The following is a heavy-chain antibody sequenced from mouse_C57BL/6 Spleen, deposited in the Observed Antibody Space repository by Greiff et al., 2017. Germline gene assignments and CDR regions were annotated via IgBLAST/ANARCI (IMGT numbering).Heavy chain of an antibody. CDR1: GFTFSDAW. V-gene: IGHV6-6*01. D-gene: IGHD1-1*01. J-gene: IGHJ3*01. CDR3: TRGYGSSYGAY. Sequence: EVQGVESGGGLVQPGGSMKLSCAASGFTFSDAWMDWVRQSPEKGLEWVAEIRNKANNHATYYAESVKGRFTISRDDSKSSVYLQMNSLRAEDTGIYYCTRGYGSSYGAYWGQGTLVTVSA. CDR2: IRNKANNHAT.